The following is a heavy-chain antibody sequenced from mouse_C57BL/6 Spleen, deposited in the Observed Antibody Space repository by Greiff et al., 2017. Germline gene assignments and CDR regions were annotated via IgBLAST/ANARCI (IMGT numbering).Heavy chain of an antibody. CDR3: TREAPWGLFDD. J-gene: IGHJ1*03. Sequence: EVKVVESGEGLVKPGGSLKLSCAASGFTFSSYAMSWVRQTPEKRLEWVAYISSGGDYIYYADTVKGRFTISRDNARNTLYLQMSSLKSEDTAMYYCTREAPWGLFDDWGTGTTVTVSS. CDR1: GFTFSSYA. CDR2: ISSGGDYI. V-gene: IGHV5-9-1*02.